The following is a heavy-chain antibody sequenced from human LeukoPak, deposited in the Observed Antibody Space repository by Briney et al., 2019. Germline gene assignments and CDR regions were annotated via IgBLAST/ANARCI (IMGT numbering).Heavy chain of an antibody. Sequence: ARSLRLSCAASGFTFSSYGMRWVRQAPGKGLEWVAVICYDGSNKYYADSVKGRFTISRDNSKNTLYLQMNSLRAEDTAVYYCARDMFDPWGQGTLVTVSS. CDR1: GFTFSSYG. CDR3: ARDMFDP. CDR2: ICYDGSNK. J-gene: IGHJ5*02. V-gene: IGHV3-33*01.